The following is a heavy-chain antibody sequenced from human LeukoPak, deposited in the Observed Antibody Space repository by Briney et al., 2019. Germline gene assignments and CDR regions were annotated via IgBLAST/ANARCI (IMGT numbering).Heavy chain of an antibody. V-gene: IGHV5-51*01. CDR3: ARQYCSSTSCYYFDY. CDR1: GYSFTSYW. J-gene: IGHJ4*02. D-gene: IGHD2-2*01. CDR2: IYPGDSDT. Sequence: GESLKISCKGSGYSFTSYWIGWVRPMPGKGLEWMGIIYPGDSDTRYSPSFQGQVTISADKSISTAYLQWSSLKASDTAMYYCARQYCSSTSCYYFDYWGQGTLVTVSS.